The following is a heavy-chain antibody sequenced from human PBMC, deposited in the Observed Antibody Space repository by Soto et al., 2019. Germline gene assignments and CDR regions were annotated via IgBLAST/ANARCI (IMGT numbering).Heavy chain of an antibody. Sequence: SETLSLTCTVSGGSISHHYWSWIRQPPGKGLEWVGYVYYSGATNYNPSLESRVTMSVDTSKNQVSLNLTSVTAADTAVYYCARLGGYYQALDHWSQGTLVTVSS. CDR1: GGSISHHY. CDR2: VYYSGAT. D-gene: IGHD3-3*01. V-gene: IGHV4-59*11. J-gene: IGHJ4*02. CDR3: ARLGGYYQALDH.